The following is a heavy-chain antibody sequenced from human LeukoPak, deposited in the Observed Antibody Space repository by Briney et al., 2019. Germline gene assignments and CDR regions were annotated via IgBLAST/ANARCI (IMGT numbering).Heavy chain of an antibody. J-gene: IGHJ5*02. CDR3: ARAPLPGGLYCSGSSCYSRWFDP. Sequence: SETLSLTCTVSGGSISNGDYYWSWFRQPPGKGLEWIGYIYYSGRTYYSPSLKSRVTTSVDTSKNQFSLKLTSVTAADTAVYYCARAPLPGGLYCSGSSCYSRWFDPWGQGSLVTVSS. CDR2: IYYSGRT. V-gene: IGHV4-30-4*08. D-gene: IGHD2-15*01. CDR1: GGSISNGDYY.